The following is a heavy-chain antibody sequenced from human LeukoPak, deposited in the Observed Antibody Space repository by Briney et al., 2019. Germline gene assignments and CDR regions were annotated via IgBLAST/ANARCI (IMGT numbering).Heavy chain of an antibody. CDR1: GGSISSGSYY. CDR3: ARDRYSSSWYAKGGYFQH. CDR2: INDSGST. Sequence: PSQTLSLTCTVSGGSISSGSYYWSWIRQPPGKGLEWIGEINDSGSTNYNPSLKSRVTISVDTSKNQFSLKLSSVTAADTAVYYCARDRYSSSWYAKGGYFQHWGQGTLVTVSS. D-gene: IGHD6-13*01. V-gene: IGHV4-39*07. J-gene: IGHJ1*01.